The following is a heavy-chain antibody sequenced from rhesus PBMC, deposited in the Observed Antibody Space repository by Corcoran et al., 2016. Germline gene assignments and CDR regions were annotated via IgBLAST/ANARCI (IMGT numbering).Heavy chain of an antibody. J-gene: IGHJ4*01. CDR1: GGSISGYW. V-gene: IGHV4-165*01. CDR3: ARFRSYVDY. Sequence: QVQLQESGPGLVKPSETLSLTCAVSGGSISGYWGGWIRQPPGKGLEWIGYLGGSRGSTSYSPSLKRRVTISTATYKNKFSLKLSSWAAADTAVYYCARFRSYVDYWGQGVLSPSPQ. CDR2: LGGSRGST.